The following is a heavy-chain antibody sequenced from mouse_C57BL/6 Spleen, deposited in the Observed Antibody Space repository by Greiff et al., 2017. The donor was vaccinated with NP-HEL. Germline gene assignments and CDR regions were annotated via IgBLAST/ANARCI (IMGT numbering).Heavy chain of an antibody. V-gene: IGHV1-82*01. CDR2: IYPGDGDT. J-gene: IGHJ4*01. CDR1: GYAFSSSW. Sequence: VQLQQSGPELVKPGASVKISCKASGYAFSSSWMNWVKQRPGKGLEWIGRIYPGDGDTNYNGKFKGKATLTADKSSSTAYMQLSSLTSEDSAVYFCARGYYYGSSPYYYAMDYWGQGTSVTVSS. D-gene: IGHD1-1*01. CDR3: ARGYYYGSSPYYYAMDY.